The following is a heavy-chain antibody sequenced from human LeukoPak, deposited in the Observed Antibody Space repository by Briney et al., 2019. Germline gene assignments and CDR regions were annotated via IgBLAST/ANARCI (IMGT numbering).Heavy chain of an antibody. CDR3: ARDQPATAPFPLDY. CDR1: GFTFSDYW. D-gene: IGHD2-2*01. Sequence: GGSLRLSCAASGFTFSDYWMRWVRQAPGKGLEWVANIKQDGSEKYYVDSVKGRFTVSRDNAKNLLYLQMNSLRAEDTAVYYCARDQPATAPFPLDYWGQGTLVTVSS. J-gene: IGHJ4*02. CDR2: IKQDGSEK. V-gene: IGHV3-7*03.